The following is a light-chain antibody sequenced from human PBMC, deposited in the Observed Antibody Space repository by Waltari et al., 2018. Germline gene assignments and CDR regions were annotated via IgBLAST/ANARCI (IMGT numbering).Light chain of an antibody. Sequence: ELVLTQSPATLSLSPGERATLSCRASQSVSSYLAWYKQKPGQAPRLLIYDASNRATGIPARFSGSGSGTDFTLTISSLEPEDFAVYYCQQRSNWLFTFGPGTKVDIK. CDR1: QSVSSY. J-gene: IGKJ3*01. CDR3: QQRSNWLFT. CDR2: DAS. V-gene: IGKV3-11*01.